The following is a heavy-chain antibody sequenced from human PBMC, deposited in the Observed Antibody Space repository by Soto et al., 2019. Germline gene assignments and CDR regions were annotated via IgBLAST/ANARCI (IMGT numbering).Heavy chain of an antibody. CDR2: IYYSGST. D-gene: IGHD6-19*01. J-gene: IGHJ4*02. V-gene: IGHV4-59*08. CDR1: GGSISSYY. Sequence: SETLSLTCTVSGGSISSYYWSWIRQPPGKGLERIGYIYYSGSTNYNPSLKSRVTISVDTSKNQFSLKLSSVTAADTAVYYCARLPRIAVAVDFDYWGQGTLVTVSS. CDR3: ARLPRIAVAVDFDY.